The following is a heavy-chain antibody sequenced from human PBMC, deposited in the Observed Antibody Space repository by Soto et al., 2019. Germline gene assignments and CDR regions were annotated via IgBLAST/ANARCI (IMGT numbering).Heavy chain of an antibody. V-gene: IGHV3-30*18. D-gene: IGHD2-21*02. CDR3: VKDHASPYCGGDCYSGVVGGNFDY. J-gene: IGHJ4*02. CDR2: ISYDGSNK. Sequence: QVQLVESGGGVVQPGRSLRLSCAASGFTFSAYGMHWVRQAPGKGLEWVAVISYDGSNKYYADSVKGRFTISRDNSKNTLDLQMNSLRAEDTAVYYCVKDHASPYCGGDCYSGVVGGNFDYWGQGTLVTVSS. CDR1: GFTFSAYG.